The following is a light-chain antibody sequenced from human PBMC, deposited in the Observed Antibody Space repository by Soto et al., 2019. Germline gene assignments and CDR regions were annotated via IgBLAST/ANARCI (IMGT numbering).Light chain of an antibody. CDR2: GNT. V-gene: IGLV1-40*01. Sequence: QSVLTQPPSVSGAPGQRVTISCTGSSSNIGAGYDVHWYQHLPGTAPKLLIYGNTNRPSGVPDRFSGSKSGTSASLAITGLQAEDAADYYSQAYDSSLSGFYVFGTG. CDR3: QAYDSSLSGFYV. CDR1: SSNIGAGYD. J-gene: IGLJ1*01.